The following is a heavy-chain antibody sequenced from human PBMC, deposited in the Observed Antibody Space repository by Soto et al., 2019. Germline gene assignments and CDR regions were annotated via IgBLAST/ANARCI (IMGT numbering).Heavy chain of an antibody. CDR3: ARGPSATVRGVFTA. D-gene: IGHD3-10*01. CDR2: IDHGGST. V-gene: IGHV4-34*01. J-gene: IGHJ5*02. CDR1: GGAFSGYS. Sequence: QVPLQQWGAGLLKPSETLSLTCAVYGGAFSGYSWTWIRQPPGKGPEWIGEIDHGGSTTYIPSLKSRVTISVDTSKNQFSLKLSSVTAADTAVYYCARGPSATVRGVFTAWGQGTLVTVSS.